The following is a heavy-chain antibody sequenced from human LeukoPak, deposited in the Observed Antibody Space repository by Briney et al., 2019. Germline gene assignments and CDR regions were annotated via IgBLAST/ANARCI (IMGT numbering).Heavy chain of an antibody. Sequence: KAGGSLRLSCAASGFTFSNAWMSWVRQAPGKGLEWVGRIKSKTDGGTTDYAAPVKGRFTISRDDSKNTLYLQMNSQKTEDTAVYYCTTDMGGYYFDYWGQGTLVTVSS. CDR1: GFTFSNAW. D-gene: IGHD1-26*01. V-gene: IGHV3-15*01. CDR2: IKSKTDGGTT. CDR3: TTDMGGYYFDY. J-gene: IGHJ4*02.